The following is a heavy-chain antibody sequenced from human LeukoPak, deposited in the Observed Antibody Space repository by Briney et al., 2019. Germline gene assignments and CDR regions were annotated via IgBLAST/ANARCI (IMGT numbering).Heavy chain of an antibody. CDR2: INHSGST. J-gene: IGHJ4*02. D-gene: IGHD5-18*01. V-gene: IGHV4-34*01. Sequence: PSETLSLTCAVYGGSFSGYYWSWIRQPPGKGLEWIGEINHSGSTNYNPSLKSRVTISVDTSKNQFSLKLSSVTAADTAVYYCARGQSWIQLWLRRGNFDYWGQGTLVTVSS. CDR1: GGSFSGYY. CDR3: ARGQSWIQLWLRRGNFDY.